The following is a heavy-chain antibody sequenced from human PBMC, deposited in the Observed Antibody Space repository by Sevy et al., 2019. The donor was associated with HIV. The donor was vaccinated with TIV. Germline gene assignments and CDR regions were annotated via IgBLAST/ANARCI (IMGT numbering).Heavy chain of an antibody. CDR2: ISSSSSTI. CDR3: AREAAWYDSSGYYYGMDV. J-gene: IGHJ6*02. D-gene: IGHD3-22*01. Sequence: GGYLRLSCAASGFTFSSYSMNWVRQAPGKGLEWVSYISSSSSTIYYSDAVKGRFTISRDNAKNSLYLQMNSLRDEDTAVYYCAREAAWYDSSGYYYGMDVWGQGTTVTVSS. CDR1: GFTFSSYS. V-gene: IGHV3-48*02.